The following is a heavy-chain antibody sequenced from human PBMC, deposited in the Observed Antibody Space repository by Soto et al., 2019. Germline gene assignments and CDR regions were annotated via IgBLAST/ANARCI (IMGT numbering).Heavy chain of an antibody. V-gene: IGHV3-74*01. CDR3: ASPVAEVGTHMYFYGLDA. J-gene: IGHJ6*01. CDR1: GFTSRSYW. D-gene: IGHD6-19*01. CDR2: IDSYGDST. Sequence: EVQLVESGGGLVQPGGSLRLTCAASGFTSRSYWMHWVRQVPGKGLVWVSRIDSYGDSTNYADSVKGRFTISRDNAKNTVYLQIESLRTEDTGVYYCASPVAEVGTHMYFYGLDAWGQGTKVSVSA.